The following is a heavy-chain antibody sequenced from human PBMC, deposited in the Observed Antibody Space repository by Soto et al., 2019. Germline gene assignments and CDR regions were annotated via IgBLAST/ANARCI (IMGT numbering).Heavy chain of an antibody. V-gene: IGHV1-46*03. D-gene: IGHD4-17*01. CDR1: GYTFTSYY. CDR3: ARDDYGDYGLFN. J-gene: IGHJ4*02. Sequence: QVQLVQSGAEVKKPGASVKVSCKASGYTFTSYYMHWVRQAPGQGLEWMGIINPSGGSTSYAQKFPGRVTMTMDTSTSTVYMELSSLRSEDTAVYYCARDDYGDYGLFNWGQGTLVTVSS. CDR2: INPSGGST.